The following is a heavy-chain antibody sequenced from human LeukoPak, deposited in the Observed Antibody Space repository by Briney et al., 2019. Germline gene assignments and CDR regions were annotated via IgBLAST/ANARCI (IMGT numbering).Heavy chain of an antibody. D-gene: IGHD3-10*01. CDR3: ARDRGDYFDY. Sequence: GSLRLSCVASGFTFSTYTMNWVRQAPGKGLEWVASISISPTYIYYADSVKGRFTISRDDAKESLYLQMNSLRAEDTAVYYCARDRGDYFDYWGQGTLVTVSS. V-gene: IGHV3-21*01. J-gene: IGHJ4*02. CDR2: ISISPTYI. CDR1: GFTFSTYT.